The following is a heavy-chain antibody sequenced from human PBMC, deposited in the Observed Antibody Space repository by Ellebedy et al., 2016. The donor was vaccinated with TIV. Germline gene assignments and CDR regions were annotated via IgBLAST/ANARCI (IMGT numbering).Heavy chain of an antibody. Sequence: SETLSLTCAVSGYSISSGSYWGWIRQPPGKGLEWIGSIYHSGSTYYNPSLKRRVSISMDTSRNQSSLKLSSVTAAEPAVYYCATFRNLDGFDIWGQGKMVTVSS. J-gene: IGHJ3*02. CDR3: ATFRNLDGFDI. CDR1: GYSISSGSY. D-gene: IGHD2/OR15-2a*01. V-gene: IGHV4-38-2*01. CDR2: IYHSGST.